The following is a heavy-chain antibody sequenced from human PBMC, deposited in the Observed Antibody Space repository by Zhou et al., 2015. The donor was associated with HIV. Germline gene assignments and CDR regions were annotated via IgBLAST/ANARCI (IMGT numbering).Heavy chain of an antibody. CDR3: ARGLSGGDFYYYGMDV. CDR1: GGTFSRHA. CDR2: IIPFFGSA. J-gene: IGHJ6*02. V-gene: IGHV1-69*01. D-gene: IGHD3-9*01. Sequence: QVQLVQSGAEVKKPGSSVKVSCKASGGTFSRHALSWVRQAPGQGLEWMGGIIPFFGSANYAQKFQGRVTITADESTSTAYMELGSLRSDDTAVYYCARGLSGGDFYYYGMDVWGQGTTVTVS.